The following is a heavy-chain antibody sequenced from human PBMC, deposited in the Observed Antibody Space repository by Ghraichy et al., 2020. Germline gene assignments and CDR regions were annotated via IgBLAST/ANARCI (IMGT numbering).Heavy chain of an antibody. CDR3: ARDRGSDWLGAEYFQH. V-gene: IGHV3-21*01. Sequence: GGSLRLSCAVSGFTFSTYSMTWVRQAPGKGLEWVSSISSSSTYIFYADSVKGRFTISRDNAKNSLFLQMNSLRAEDTAVYYCARDRGSDWLGAEYFQHWGQGTLVTVSS. D-gene: IGHD3-9*01. CDR1: GFTFSTYS. J-gene: IGHJ1*01. CDR2: ISSSSTYI.